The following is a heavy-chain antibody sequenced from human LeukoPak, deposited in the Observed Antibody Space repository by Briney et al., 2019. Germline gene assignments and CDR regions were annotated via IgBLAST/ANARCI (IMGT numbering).Heavy chain of an antibody. CDR2: ISYDESNK. J-gene: IGHJ3*01. Sequence: PGGSLRLSCAASGFTFSSYGMHWVRQAPGRGLEWVTVISYDESNKYYADSVKGRFTIPRDNSKNTLYLQMNSLRAEDTAVYYCARSDAFDFWGQGTMVTVSS. CDR1: GFTFSSYG. CDR3: ARSDAFDF. V-gene: IGHV3-30*03.